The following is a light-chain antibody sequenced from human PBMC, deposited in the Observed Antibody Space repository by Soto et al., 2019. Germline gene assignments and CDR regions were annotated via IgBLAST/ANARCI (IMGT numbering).Light chain of an antibody. CDR3: SSYTSSSTLV. CDR2: EVS. CDR1: SDDVGGYNY. V-gene: IGLV2-14*01. J-gene: IGLJ2*01. Sequence: QFALTQPASVSGSPGQSITISCTGTSDDVGGYNYVSWYQQHPGKAPKLMIYEVSNRPSGVSNRFSGSKSGNTASLTISGLQAEDEADYYCSSYTSSSTLVFGGGTKLTDL.